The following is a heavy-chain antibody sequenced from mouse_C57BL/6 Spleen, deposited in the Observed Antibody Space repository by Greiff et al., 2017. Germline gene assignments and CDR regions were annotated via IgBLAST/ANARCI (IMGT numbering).Heavy chain of an antibody. CDR3: ARSGYRGAMDY. V-gene: IGHV1-76*01. J-gene: IGHJ4*01. Sequence: VQLQQSGAELVRPGASVKLSCKASGYTFTDYYINWVKQRPGQGLEWIARIYPGSGNTYYNEKFKGKATLTAEKSSSTAYMQLSSLTSEDSAVYFCARSGYRGAMDYWGQGTSVTVSS. D-gene: IGHD2-12*01. CDR2: IYPGSGNT. CDR1: GYTFTDYY.